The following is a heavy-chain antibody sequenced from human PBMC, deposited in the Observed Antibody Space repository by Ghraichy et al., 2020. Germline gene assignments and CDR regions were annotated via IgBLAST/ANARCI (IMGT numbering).Heavy chain of an antibody. V-gene: IGHV4-39*01. D-gene: IGHD5-18*01. CDR3: ARTRGYSYGWFDY. J-gene: IGHJ4*02. Sequence: SETLSLTCTVSGGSISSSSYYWGWIRQPPGKGLEWIGSIYYSGSTYYNPSLKSRVTISVDTSKNQFSLKLSSVTAADTAVYYCARTRGYSYGWFDYWGQGTLVTVSS. CDR2: IYYSGST. CDR1: GGSISSSSYY.